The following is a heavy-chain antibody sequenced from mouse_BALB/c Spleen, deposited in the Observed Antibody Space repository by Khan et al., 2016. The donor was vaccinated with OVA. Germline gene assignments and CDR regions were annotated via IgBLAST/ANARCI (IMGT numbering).Heavy chain of an antibody. Sequence: EVELVESGGDLVKPGGSLKLSCAASGFTFSSYGMSWVRQTPDKRLEWVATISSGGSYTYYQDRVKGRFTISSDTDKNTLYLQMSSLKSEDTAMYYCASLYAMDYWCPGTSVTVSS. CDR2: ISSGGSYT. CDR3: ASLYAMDY. J-gene: IGHJ4*01. V-gene: IGHV5-6*01. CDR1: GFTFSSYG.